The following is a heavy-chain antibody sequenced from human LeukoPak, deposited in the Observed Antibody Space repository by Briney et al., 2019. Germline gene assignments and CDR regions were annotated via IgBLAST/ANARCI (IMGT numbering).Heavy chain of an antibody. CDR2: TSGGGDIT. CDR3: VREDTPATANY. V-gene: IGHV3-23*01. J-gene: IGHJ4*02. CDR1: GFNFANHA. D-gene: IGHD2-21*02. Sequence: GGSLRLSCAASGFNFANHAMSWVRQTPGKGLEWVSATSGGGDITYYADSVTGRFTISRDNSKDTLFLQMHSLRPGDTAVYYCVREDTPATANYWGQGTLVTISS.